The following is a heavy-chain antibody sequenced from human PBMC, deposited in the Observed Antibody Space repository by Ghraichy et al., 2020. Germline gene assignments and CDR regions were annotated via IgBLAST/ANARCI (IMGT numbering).Heavy chain of an antibody. CDR1: GGSISSNSYY. V-gene: IGHV4-39*01. CDR2: LYYSGST. Sequence: SETLSLTCTVSGGSISSNSYYWGWIRQPPGKGLEWIGSLYYSGSTYYNPSLKSRVTISVDTSKNQFSLKVSSVTAADTAVYYCARGLERENAFDIWGQGTMVTVSS. D-gene: IGHD1-1*01. CDR3: ARGLERENAFDI. J-gene: IGHJ3*02.